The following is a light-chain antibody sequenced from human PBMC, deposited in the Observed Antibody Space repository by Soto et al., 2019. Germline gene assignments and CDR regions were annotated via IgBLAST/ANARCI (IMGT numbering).Light chain of an antibody. V-gene: IGLV1-40*01. CDR2: GNN. J-gene: IGLJ2*01. Sequence: QSVLTQPPSVSGAPGQRATISCTGSSSNIGAGYDVHWYQQLPGTAPKLLIYGNNNRPSGVPDRFSGSKSGTSASLAITGLQAEDEADYYCQSYDSSLSVVVFGGGTKLTVL. CDR3: QSYDSSLSVVV. CDR1: SSNIGAGYD.